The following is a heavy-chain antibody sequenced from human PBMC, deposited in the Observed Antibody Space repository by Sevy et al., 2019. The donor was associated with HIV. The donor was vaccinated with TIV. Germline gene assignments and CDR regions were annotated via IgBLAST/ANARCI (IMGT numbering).Heavy chain of an antibody. Sequence: GGSLRLSCSASGFSFSSYSMNWVRQAPGKGLEWVSSISASGANIYYADSIKGRFTVSRDNAKNSLYLQMNSLRAEDTAVYFCSRSLVLGWFDSWCRGVLVTVSS. V-gene: IGHV3-21*01. CDR1: GFSFSSYS. CDR3: SRSLVLGWFDS. CDR2: ISASGANI. J-gene: IGHJ5*01.